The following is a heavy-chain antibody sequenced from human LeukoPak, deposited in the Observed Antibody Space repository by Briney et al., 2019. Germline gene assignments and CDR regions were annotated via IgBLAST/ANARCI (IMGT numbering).Heavy chain of an antibody. CDR2: ISGTGGAT. Sequence: GGSLRLSCVASGFSFGNYAMSWVRQAPGKGLQWVSQISGTGGATWYAGFARDRFTISRDNSKKTLYLQMSGLRVEDTAMYYCVKDPRDTYGTNWFVSWGQGSLLIVSS. J-gene: IGHJ5*01. D-gene: IGHD2-21*01. V-gene: IGHV3-23*01. CDR3: VKDPRDTYGTNWFVS. CDR1: GFSFGNYA.